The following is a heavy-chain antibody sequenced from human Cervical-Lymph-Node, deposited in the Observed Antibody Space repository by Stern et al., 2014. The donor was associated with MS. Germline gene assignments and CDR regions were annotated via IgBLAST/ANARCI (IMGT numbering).Heavy chain of an antibody. CDR1: GGSISSSGYY. V-gene: IGHV4-61*02. D-gene: IGHD1-26*01. CDR3: ATTRWDLFTWNWFDP. Sequence: QVQLVESGPGLVKPSQTLSLTCTVSGGSISSSGYYWSWIRQPADKGLEWIGRIHDSGSTYYNPSLKNRVTISMDTAQNQFSLKLTSVTAADTAVYYCATTRWDLFTWNWFDPWGQGTLVTVSS. CDR2: IHDSGST. J-gene: IGHJ5*02.